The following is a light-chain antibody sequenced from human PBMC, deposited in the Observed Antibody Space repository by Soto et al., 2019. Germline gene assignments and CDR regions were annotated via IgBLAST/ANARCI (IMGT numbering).Light chain of an antibody. J-gene: IGKJ3*01. CDR1: QSLLHSSGYNY. V-gene: IGKV2-28*01. CDR2: LGS. CDR3: MQALQTPFT. Sequence: DIVMTQSPLSLPVTPGEPASISCRSSQSLLHSSGYNYLDWYLQKPGQSPQLLIYLGSNRASGVPDRFGGSGSGTDFTLKISRVEAEDVGVYYCMQALQTPFTFGPGTKVDI.